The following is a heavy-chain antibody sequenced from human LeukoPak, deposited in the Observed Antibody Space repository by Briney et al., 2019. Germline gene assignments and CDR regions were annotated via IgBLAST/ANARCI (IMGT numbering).Heavy chain of an antibody. Sequence: SETLSLTCAVYGGSFSGYYWSWIRQPPGKGLEWIGEINHSGSTNYNPSLKSRVTISVDTSKNQFSLKLSSVTAADTAVYYCARQAEQWLVPNYFDYWGQGTLVTVSS. J-gene: IGHJ4*02. CDR3: ARQAEQWLVPNYFDY. CDR2: INHSGST. D-gene: IGHD6-19*01. CDR1: GGSFSGYY. V-gene: IGHV4-34*01.